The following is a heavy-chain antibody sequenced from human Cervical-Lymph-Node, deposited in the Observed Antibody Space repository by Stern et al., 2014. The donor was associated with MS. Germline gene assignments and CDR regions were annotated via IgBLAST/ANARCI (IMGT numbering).Heavy chain of an antibody. J-gene: IGHJ4*02. CDR2: LDWDDDK. CDR3: ARSPPYYEFWNDYYYFDY. D-gene: IGHD3-3*01. Sequence: QVTLRESGPALVKPTQTLTLTCTFSGFSLSTSGMRVSWIRQPPGKALEWLESLDWDDDKFYSTSLKTRLTISKDTSKNQVVLTMTNMDPVDTATYYCARSPPYYEFWNDYYYFDYWGQGTLVAVSS. CDR1: GFSLSTSGMR. V-gene: IGHV2-70*04.